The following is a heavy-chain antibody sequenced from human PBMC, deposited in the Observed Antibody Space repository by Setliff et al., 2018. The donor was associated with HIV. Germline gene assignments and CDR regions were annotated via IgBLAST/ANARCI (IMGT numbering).Heavy chain of an antibody. CDR2: IYHSGST. D-gene: IGHD2-21*02. J-gene: IGHJ2*01. Sequence: SETLSLTCAVSAYSINSGYYWGWIRQSPGKGLEWIASIYHSGSTYYNPSLKSRVTISVDTSKNQFSLKLSSVPAADTAVYYCARHDGTYCGGDCYLLGYFDLWGRGTLVTVSS. V-gene: IGHV4-38-2*01. CDR1: AYSINSGYY. CDR3: ARHDGTYCGGDCYLLGYFDL.